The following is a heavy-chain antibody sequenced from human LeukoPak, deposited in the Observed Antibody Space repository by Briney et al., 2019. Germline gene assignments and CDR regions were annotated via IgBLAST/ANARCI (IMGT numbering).Heavy chain of an antibody. CDR2: IYTSGST. CDR1: GGSISSGSYY. Sequence: MASETLSLTCTVSGGSISSGSYYWSWIRQPAGKGLEWIGRIYTSGSTDSTPSLKSRVTISVDTSKNQFSLQLSSVTAADTAVYYCARVLRAAADQYYSDYMDVWGKGTTVTISS. D-gene: IGHD6-13*01. V-gene: IGHV4-61*02. J-gene: IGHJ6*03. CDR3: ARVLRAAADQYYSDYMDV.